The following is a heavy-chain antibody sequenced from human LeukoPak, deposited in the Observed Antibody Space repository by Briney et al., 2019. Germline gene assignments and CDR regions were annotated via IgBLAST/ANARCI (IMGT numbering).Heavy chain of an antibody. CDR2: IYYSGST. V-gene: IGHV4-59*01. CDR1: GGSISSYY. Sequence: SETLSLTCTVSGGSISSYYWSWIRQSPGKGLEWIGYIYYSGSTHYNSSLKSRVTISVDTSKNQFSLKLSSVTAADTAVYYCARVENYNILTALAFDIWGQGTMVTVSS. J-gene: IGHJ3*02. CDR3: ARVENYNILTALAFDI. D-gene: IGHD3-9*01.